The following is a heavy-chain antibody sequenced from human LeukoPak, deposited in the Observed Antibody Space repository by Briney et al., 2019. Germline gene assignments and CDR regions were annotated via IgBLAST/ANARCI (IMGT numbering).Heavy chain of an antibody. V-gene: IGHV4-59*01. CDR1: GGYISSYY. Sequence: SETLSLTCTVSGGYISSYYWSWIRRPPGKGLEWIGYIYYRGSTNYNPSLKSRVTISVDTSKNQFSLKLSSVTAADTAVYYCARGISRYGEADAFDIWGQGTMVTVSS. CDR3: ARGISRYGEADAFDI. CDR2: IYYRGST. D-gene: IGHD4-17*01. J-gene: IGHJ3*02.